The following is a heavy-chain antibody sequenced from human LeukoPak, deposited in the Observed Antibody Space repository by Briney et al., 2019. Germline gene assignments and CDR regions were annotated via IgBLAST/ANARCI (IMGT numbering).Heavy chain of an antibody. CDR3: ARGMNVERWLPYGY. D-gene: IGHD5-24*01. J-gene: IGHJ4*02. V-gene: IGHV3-64*01. CDR1: GFTFSSYA. Sequence: GGSLRLSCAASGFTFSSYAMHWVRQAPGKGLEYVSAISINGGSTYYANSVKGRFTISRDNSKNTLYLQMGSLRAEDMAVYYCARGMNVERWLPYGYWGQGTLVTVSS. CDR2: ISINGGST.